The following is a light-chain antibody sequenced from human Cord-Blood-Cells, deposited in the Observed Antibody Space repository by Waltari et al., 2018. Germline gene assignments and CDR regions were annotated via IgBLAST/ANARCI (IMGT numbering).Light chain of an antibody. Sequence: EIVLTQSPGILSFSPGERATLSCRASQGVSSSYLAWYQPKPGQAPRLLIYGASSRATGIPDRFSGSGSGTDFTLTISRLEPEDCAVYYCQQYGSWTFGQGTKVEIK. CDR3: QQYGSWT. J-gene: IGKJ1*01. V-gene: IGKV3-20*01. CDR1: QGVSSSY. CDR2: GAS.